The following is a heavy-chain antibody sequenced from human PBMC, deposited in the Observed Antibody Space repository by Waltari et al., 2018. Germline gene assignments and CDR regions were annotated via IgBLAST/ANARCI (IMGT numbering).Heavy chain of an antibody. CDR2: TRNIANSYVA. V-gene: IGHV3-72*01. CDR3: SRVVPAAIAKYYGMDV. Sequence: EVQVVESGGALVKPGGSLSLSCAVSGVGIRCYYMDWVRQAPGKGREWICRTRNIANSYVAQYAASVKGRFTISRDDSENSVYLQMDSLTTEDTAVYYCSRVVPAAIAKYYGMDVWGQGTTVTVSS. D-gene: IGHD2-2*01. J-gene: IGHJ6*02. CDR1: GVGIRCYY.